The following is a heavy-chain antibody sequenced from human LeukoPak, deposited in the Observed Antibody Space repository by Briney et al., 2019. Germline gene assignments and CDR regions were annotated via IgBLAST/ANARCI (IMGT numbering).Heavy chain of an antibody. D-gene: IGHD4-11*01. J-gene: IGHJ4*02. Sequence: SETLSLTCAVYGGSFSGYYWSWIRQPPGKGLEWSGEINHSGSTNYNPSLRSRVTISVDKSKNQFSLKLSSVTAADTAVYYCARRTTVTIPFGYWGQGTLVTVSS. CDR3: ARRTTVTIPFGY. V-gene: IGHV4-34*01. CDR2: INHSGST. CDR1: GGSFSGYY.